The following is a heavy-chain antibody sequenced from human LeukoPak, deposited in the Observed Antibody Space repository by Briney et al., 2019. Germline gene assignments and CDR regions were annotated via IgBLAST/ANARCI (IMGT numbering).Heavy chain of an antibody. Sequence: SETLSLTCTVSGGSISSYYWSWIRQPPGKGLEWIGRIYTSGSTNYNPSLKSRVTMSVDTSKNQFSLKLSSVTAADTAVYYCARDKRTEWELLPFDYWGQGTLVTVSS. V-gene: IGHV4-4*07. CDR2: IYTSGST. CDR3: ARDKRTEWELLPFDY. J-gene: IGHJ4*02. CDR1: GGSISSYY. D-gene: IGHD1-26*01.